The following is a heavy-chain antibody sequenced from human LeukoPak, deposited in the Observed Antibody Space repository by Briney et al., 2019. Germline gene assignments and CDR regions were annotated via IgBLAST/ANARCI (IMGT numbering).Heavy chain of an antibody. D-gene: IGHD4-17*01. CDR3: ARERGRDYGDYNYNWFDP. Sequence: SQTLSLTCTVSGGSISSGGYYWSWIRQHPGKGLEWIGYIYYSGSTYYNPSLKSRVTISVDTSKNQFSLKLSSVTAADTAVYHCARERGRDYGDYNYNWFDPWGQGTLVTVSS. CDR2: IYYSGST. V-gene: IGHV4-31*03. J-gene: IGHJ5*02. CDR1: GGSISSGGYY.